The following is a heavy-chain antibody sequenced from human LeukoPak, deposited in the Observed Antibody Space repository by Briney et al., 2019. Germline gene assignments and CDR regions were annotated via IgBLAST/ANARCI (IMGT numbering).Heavy chain of an antibody. Sequence: GGSLRLSCEASGFTFTTYSMTWVRQAPGKGLEWVSIISTGSSAIFSADALKGRFTISRDDAKNLLYLDMNSLRAEDTAVYYCARGHTAVTRHFDFWGQGTLVTVSS. J-gene: IGHJ4*02. V-gene: IGHV3-21*01. CDR2: ISTGSSAI. D-gene: IGHD4-17*01. CDR1: GFTFTTYS. CDR3: ARGHTAVTRHFDF.